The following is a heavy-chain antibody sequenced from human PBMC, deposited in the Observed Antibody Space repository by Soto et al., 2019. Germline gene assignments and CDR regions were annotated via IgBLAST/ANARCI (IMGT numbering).Heavy chain of an antibody. D-gene: IGHD2-2*01. J-gene: IGHJ6*04. Sequence: SETLSLTCTVSGGSISSSSYYWCWIREPPGKGLEWIGSLYYSGSTYYNPSLKSRVTISVDTSKNQFSLKLSSVTAADTAVYYCARHNLGYCSSTSCIGGMDVWGKGTTVT. CDR2: LYYSGST. CDR1: GGSISSSSYY. CDR3: ARHNLGYCSSTSCIGGMDV. V-gene: IGHV4-39*01.